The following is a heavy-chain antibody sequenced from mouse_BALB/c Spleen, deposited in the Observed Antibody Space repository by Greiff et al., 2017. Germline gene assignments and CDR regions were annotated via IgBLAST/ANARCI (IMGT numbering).Heavy chain of an antibody. CDR2: IDPFNGGT. CDR3: ARASTMITTYYAMDY. J-gene: IGHJ4*01. D-gene: IGHD2-4*01. V-gene: IGHV1S135*01. Sequence: VQLKQSGPELMKPGASVKISCKASGYSFTSYYMHWVKQSHGKSLEWIGYIDPFNGGTSYNQKFKGKATLTVDKSSSTAYMHLSSLTSEDSAVYYCARASTMITTYYAMDYWGQGTSVTVSS. CDR1: GYSFTSYY.